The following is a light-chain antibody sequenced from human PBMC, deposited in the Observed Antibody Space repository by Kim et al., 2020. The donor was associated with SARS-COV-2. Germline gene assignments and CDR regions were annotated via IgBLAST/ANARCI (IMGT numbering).Light chain of an antibody. J-gene: IGKJ4*01. CDR2: GAS. CDR1: QTISSY. Sequence: DIQMTQSPSSLSASVGDRVTITCRASQTISSYLNWYRQKPGRAPDLLVYGASSLQSGVPSRFSGSGSGTEFTLTISSLQPEDFATYYCQQTFRPPVTFGGGTKVDIK. CDR3: QQTFRPPVT. V-gene: IGKV1-39*01.